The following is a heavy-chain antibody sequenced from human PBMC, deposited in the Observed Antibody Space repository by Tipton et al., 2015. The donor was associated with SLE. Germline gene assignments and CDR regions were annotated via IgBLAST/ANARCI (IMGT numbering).Heavy chain of an antibody. Sequence: SLRLSCATSGFTFSSYGMHWVRQAPGKGLEWVAFIRYDGNHKYYIDSVKGRFTISRDNSRNTLSLQMNSLRAEDTAVYYCAKDRSLLVIATYLDYWGQGTLVTVSS. CDR3: AKDRSLLVIATYLDY. CDR2: IRYDGNHK. D-gene: IGHD2-21*01. CDR1: GFTFSSYG. J-gene: IGHJ4*02. V-gene: IGHV3-30*02.